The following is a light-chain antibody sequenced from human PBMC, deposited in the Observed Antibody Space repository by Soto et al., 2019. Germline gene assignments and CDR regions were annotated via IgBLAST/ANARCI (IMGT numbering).Light chain of an antibody. J-gene: IGKJ1*01. V-gene: IGKV1-39*01. CDR1: QSISDY. Sequence: DIQMTKSPSSLSAYVGDRVTLTCRASQSISDYLNWYQQKPGKAPKLLIHNASSLQTGVQSSFSGSGSGTDFTLSISSLDPEDSATYYCXQSYSSATFGQGTKVDIK. CDR3: XQSYSSAT. CDR2: NAS.